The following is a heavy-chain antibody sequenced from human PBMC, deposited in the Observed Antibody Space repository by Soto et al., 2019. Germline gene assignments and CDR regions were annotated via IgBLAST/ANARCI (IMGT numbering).Heavy chain of an antibody. D-gene: IGHD6-19*01. Sequence: QVQLVESGGGLVKPGGSLRLSCAASGFTFSDYYMSWIRQAPGKGLEWVSYITSGSTIYYADSVKGRFTISRDNAKNSLYLQMNSLRAEDTAVYYCARAPYSSGWYDYYYGMDVWGQGTTVTVSS. J-gene: IGHJ6*02. V-gene: IGHV3-11*01. CDR2: ITSGSTI. CDR1: GFTFSDYY. CDR3: ARAPYSSGWYDYYYGMDV.